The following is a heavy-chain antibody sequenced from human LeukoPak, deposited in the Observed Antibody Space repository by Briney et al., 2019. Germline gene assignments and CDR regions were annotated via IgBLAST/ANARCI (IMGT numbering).Heavy chain of an antibody. CDR3: ARDYYDSSGYYWGAFDI. Sequence: PGGSLRLSCAASGFTVSSNYMSWVRQAPGKGLEWVSVIYSGGSTYYADSVKGRFTISRDNSKNTLYLQMNSLRAEDTAVCYCARDYYDSSGYYWGAFDIWGQGTVVTVSS. V-gene: IGHV3-53*01. CDR1: GFTVSSNY. J-gene: IGHJ3*02. D-gene: IGHD3-22*01. CDR2: IYSGGST.